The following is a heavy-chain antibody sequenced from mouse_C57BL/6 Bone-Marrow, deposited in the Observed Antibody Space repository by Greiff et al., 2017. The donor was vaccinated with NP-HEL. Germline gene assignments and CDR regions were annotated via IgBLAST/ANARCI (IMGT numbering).Heavy chain of an antibody. J-gene: IGHJ3*01. D-gene: IGHD2-14*01. V-gene: IGHV2-2*01. CDR3: AREVQRSWFAY. Sequence: VKVVESGPGLVQPSQSLSITCTVSGFSLTSYGVHWVRQSPGKGLEWLGVIWRGGSTDYNAAFISRLSISKDNSKSQVFFKMNSLQADDTAIYYCAREVQRSWFAYWGQGTLVTVSA. CDR1: GFSLTSYG. CDR2: IWRGGST.